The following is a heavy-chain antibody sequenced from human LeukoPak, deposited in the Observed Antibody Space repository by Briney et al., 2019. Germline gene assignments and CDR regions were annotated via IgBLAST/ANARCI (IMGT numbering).Heavy chain of an antibody. CDR3: ARDRGDFDY. D-gene: IGHD3-16*01. V-gene: IGHV4-59*01. CDR1: GGSISSYY. CDR2: IYYSGST. J-gene: IGHJ4*02. Sequence: SETLSLTCTVSGGSISSYYWSWIRQPPGKGLEWIGYIYYSGSTNYNPSLKSRVTISVDTFKNQFSLKLSSVTAADTAVYYCARDRGDFDYWGQGTLVTVSS.